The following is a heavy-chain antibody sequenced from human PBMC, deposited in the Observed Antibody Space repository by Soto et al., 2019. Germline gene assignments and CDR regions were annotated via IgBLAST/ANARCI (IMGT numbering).Heavy chain of an antibody. Sequence: KTSETLSLTCTVSNGSINRYYWSWIRQPAGKGLEWIGLVYTTGYANYNPSLKNRVTMSVDTSKNQFSLKLSSLTAADTAVYYCARGGGIGAHNWFDPWGQGTLVTVSS. CDR3: ARGGGIGAHNWFDP. V-gene: IGHV4-4*07. J-gene: IGHJ5*02. CDR1: NGSINRYY. CDR2: VYTTGYA. D-gene: IGHD3-10*01.